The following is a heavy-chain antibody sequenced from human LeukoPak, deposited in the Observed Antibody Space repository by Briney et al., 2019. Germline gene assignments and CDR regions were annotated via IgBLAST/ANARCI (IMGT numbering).Heavy chain of an antibody. CDR3: ARGDCSRGSCHLLDH. V-gene: IGHV1-69*04. CDR1: GGTFSSYA. D-gene: IGHD2-15*01. CDR2: IIPILGIA. J-gene: IGHJ4*02. Sequence: PKASVKVFCKASGGTFSSYAIRWVRQAPGQGLEWMGRIIPILGIANYAQKFQGRVTVTRDTSTSTVYMELSSLRSEDTAIYYCARGDCSRGSCHLLDHWGQGTLVTVSS.